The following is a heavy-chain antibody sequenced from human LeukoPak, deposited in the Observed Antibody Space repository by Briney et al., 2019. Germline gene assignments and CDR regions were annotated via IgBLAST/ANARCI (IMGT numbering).Heavy chain of an antibody. V-gene: IGHV1-18*01. J-gene: IGHJ4*02. Sequence: GASVKVSCKASGYTFTSYGISWVRQAPGQGLEWMGWISAYNGNANYAQKLQGRVTMTTDTSTSTAYMELRSLRSDDTAVYYCARGDYYDSSAVFDYWGQGTLVTVSS. CDR3: ARGDYYDSSAVFDY. D-gene: IGHD3-22*01. CDR1: GYTFTSYG. CDR2: ISAYNGNA.